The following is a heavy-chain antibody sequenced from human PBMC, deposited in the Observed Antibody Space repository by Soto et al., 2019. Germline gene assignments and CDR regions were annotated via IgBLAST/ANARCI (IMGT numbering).Heavy chain of an antibody. J-gene: IGHJ4*02. CDR1: GFTFGDYA. CDR2: IRSKAYGGTT. Sequence: GGSLRLSCTASGFTFGDYAMSWFRQAPGKGLEWVGFIRSKAYGGTTEYAASVKGRFTISRDDSKSIAYLQMNSLKTEDTAVYYCTRVQEEGGSGWYFDYWGQGTLVTVSS. V-gene: IGHV3-49*03. CDR3: TRVQEEGGSGWYFDY. D-gene: IGHD6-19*01.